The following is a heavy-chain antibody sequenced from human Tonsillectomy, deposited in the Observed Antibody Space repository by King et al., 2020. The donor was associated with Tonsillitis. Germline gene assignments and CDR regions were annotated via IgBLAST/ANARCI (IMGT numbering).Heavy chain of an antibody. J-gene: IGHJ6*02. D-gene: IGHD1-14*01. CDR2: MNSVGGRT. CDR1: GFSIRNYA. Sequence: VQLVESGGGLVQPGGSLRLSCAASGFSIRNYAMSWVRQAPGKGLEWVSVMNSVGGRTYYTDSVKGRFTISRDNTENTLYLELSSLGAEDTAVYYCAKAATGNRFTLMDVWGQGTTVTVSS. CDR3: AKAATGNRFTLMDV. V-gene: IGHV3-23*04.